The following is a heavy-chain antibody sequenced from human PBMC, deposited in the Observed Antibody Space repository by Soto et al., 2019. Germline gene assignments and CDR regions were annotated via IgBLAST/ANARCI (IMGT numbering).Heavy chain of an antibody. Sequence: QVQLVQSGAEVKKPGASVKVSCKASGYTFTSYYMHWVRQDPGQGLEWMGIINPSGGSTSYAQKFQGRVTMTRDTSTSTVYMELSSLRSEDTAVYYCARVALKDYYYYGMDVWGQGTTVTVSS. D-gene: IGHD2-8*01. V-gene: IGHV1-46*01. CDR1: GYTFTSYY. CDR2: INPSGGST. CDR3: ARVALKDYYYYGMDV. J-gene: IGHJ6*02.